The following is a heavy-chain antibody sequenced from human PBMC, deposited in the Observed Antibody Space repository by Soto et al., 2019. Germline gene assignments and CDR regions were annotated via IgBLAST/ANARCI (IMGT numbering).Heavy chain of an antibody. D-gene: IGHD3-9*01. J-gene: IGHJ3*02. V-gene: IGHV1-2*04. CDR2: INPNSGGT. Sequence: ASVKVSCKASGYTFTGYYMPWVRQAPGQGLEWMGWINPNSGGTNYAQKFQGWVTMTRDTSISTAYMELSRLRSDDTAVYYCARGGYDILTGYSDAFDIWGQGTMVTVSS. CDR1: GYTFTGYY. CDR3: ARGGYDILTGYSDAFDI.